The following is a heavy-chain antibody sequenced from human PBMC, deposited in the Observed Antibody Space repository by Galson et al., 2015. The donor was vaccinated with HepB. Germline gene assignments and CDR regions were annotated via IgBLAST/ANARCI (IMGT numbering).Heavy chain of an antibody. CDR1: GFTFSSYG. V-gene: IGHV3-30*18. D-gene: IGHD3-16*01. Sequence: SLRLSCAASGFTFSSYGMHWVRQAPGKGLEWVAVISYDGSNKYYADSVKGRFTISRDNSKNTLYLQMNSLRAEDTAVYYCAKGFEPLIGSRYYYYGMDVWGQGTTVTVSS. CDR2: ISYDGSNK. J-gene: IGHJ6*02. CDR3: AKGFEPLIGSRYYYYGMDV.